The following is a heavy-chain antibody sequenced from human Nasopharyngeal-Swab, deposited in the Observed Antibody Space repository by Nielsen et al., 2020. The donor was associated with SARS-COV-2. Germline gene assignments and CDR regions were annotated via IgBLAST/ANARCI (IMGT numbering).Heavy chain of an antibody. Sequence: ASVKVSCKASGYTFTSYAMNWVRQAPGQGLEWMGWINTNTGNPTYALGFTGRFVFSLDTSVSTAYLQISSLKAEDTAVYYCARDTRSSWYYYYGMDVWGQGTTVTVSS. CDR1: GYTFTSYA. V-gene: IGHV7-4-1*02. CDR2: INTNTGNP. D-gene: IGHD6-13*01. CDR3: ARDTRSSWYYYYGMDV. J-gene: IGHJ6*02.